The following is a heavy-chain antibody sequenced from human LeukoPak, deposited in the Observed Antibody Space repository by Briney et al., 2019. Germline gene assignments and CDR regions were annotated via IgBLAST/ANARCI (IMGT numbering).Heavy chain of an antibody. CDR1: GGSISSGSYY. J-gene: IGHJ4*02. V-gene: IGHV4-61*01. Sequence: PSETLSLTCTVSGGSISSGSYYWSWIRQPPGKGLEWIGYIYYSGSTNYNPSLKSRVTISVDTSKNQFSLKLSSVTAADTAVYYCARDPRFSPFDYWGQGTLVTVSS. CDR2: IYYSGST. CDR3: ARDPRFSPFDY.